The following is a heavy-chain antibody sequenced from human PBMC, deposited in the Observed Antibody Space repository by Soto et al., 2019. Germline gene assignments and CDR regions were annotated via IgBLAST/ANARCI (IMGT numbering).Heavy chain of an antibody. Sequence: ASVKVSCKASGYTFTSYGISWVRQAPGQGLEWMGWISAYNGNTNYAQKLQGRVTMTTDTSTSTAYMELRSLRSDDTAVYYGATSSGWFSADGVYGMDVWGQGTTVTVSS. J-gene: IGHJ6*02. V-gene: IGHV1-18*04. CDR2: ISAYNGNT. CDR3: ATSSGWFSADGVYGMDV. CDR1: GYTFTSYG. D-gene: IGHD6-19*01.